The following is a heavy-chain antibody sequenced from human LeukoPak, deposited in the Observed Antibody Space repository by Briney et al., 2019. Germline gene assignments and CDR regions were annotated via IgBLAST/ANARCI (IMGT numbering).Heavy chain of an antibody. CDR2: ISLTGET. J-gene: IGHJ4*02. V-gene: IGHV4-4*02. D-gene: IGHD1-26*01. Sequence: PGGSLRLSCAASGFTFSNYEMNCVRQPPGQGLEWIGEISLTGETNYNPSLNGRVTMSLDKSRNQLSLKLTSVTAADTAIYYCSRESGAFCPFGYWGQGTLVIVPP. CDR3: SRESGAFCPFGY. CDR1: GFTFSNYEM.